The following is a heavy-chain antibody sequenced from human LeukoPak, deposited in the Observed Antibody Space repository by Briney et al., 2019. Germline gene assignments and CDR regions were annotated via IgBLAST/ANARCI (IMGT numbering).Heavy chain of an antibody. V-gene: IGHV3-48*04. J-gene: IGHJ6*03. CDR1: GFTFSSYS. CDR3: AREGSGYDPDYYYYMDV. CDR2: ISSSGSTI. D-gene: IGHD5-12*01. Sequence: GGSLRLPCAASGFTFSSYSMNWVRQAPGKGLEWVSYISSSGSTIYYADSVKGRFTISRDNAKNSLYLQMNSLRAEDTAVYYCAREGSGYDPDYYYYMDVWGKGTTVTISS.